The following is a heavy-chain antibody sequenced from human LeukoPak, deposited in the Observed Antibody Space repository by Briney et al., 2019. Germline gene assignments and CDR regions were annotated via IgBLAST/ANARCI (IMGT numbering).Heavy chain of an antibody. D-gene: IGHD5-12*01. V-gene: IGHV4-38-2*02. CDR2: IYHSGST. J-gene: IGHJ4*02. Sequence: PSETLSLTCTVSGYSISSGYYWGWIRQPPGKGLEWIGSIYHSGSTYYNPSLKSRVTISVDTSRNQFSLKLSSVTAADTAVYYCASIQGLRGYSGYVGYWGQGTLVTVSS. CDR3: ASIQGLRGYSGYVGY. CDR1: GYSISSGYY.